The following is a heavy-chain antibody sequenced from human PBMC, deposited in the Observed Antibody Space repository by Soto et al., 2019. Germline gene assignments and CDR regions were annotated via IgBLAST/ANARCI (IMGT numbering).Heavy chain of an antibody. CDR1: GGSISSYY. CDR3: ARDRYVKVATSLDYYYMDV. Sequence: SETLSLTCTVSGGSISSYYWSWIRQPPGKGLEWIGYIYYSGSTNYNPSLKSRVTISVGTSKNQFSLKLSSVTAADTAVYYCARDRYVKVATSLDYYYMDVWGKGTTVTVSS. J-gene: IGHJ6*03. V-gene: IGHV4-59*01. D-gene: IGHD5-12*01. CDR2: IYYSGST.